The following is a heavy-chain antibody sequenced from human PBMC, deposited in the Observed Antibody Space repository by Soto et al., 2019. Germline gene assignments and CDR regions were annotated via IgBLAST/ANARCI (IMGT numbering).Heavy chain of an antibody. V-gene: IGHV1-2*04. Sequence: ASVKVSCKASGYTFTGYYMRWVRQAPGQGLEWMGWINPNSGGTNYAQKFQGWVTMTRDTSISTAYMELSRLRSDDTAVYYCARARITLSRGTRHTEFDYWGQG. CDR3: ARARITLSRGTRHTEFDY. CDR1: GYTFTGYY. D-gene: IGHD3-10*01. CDR2: INPNSGGT. J-gene: IGHJ4*02.